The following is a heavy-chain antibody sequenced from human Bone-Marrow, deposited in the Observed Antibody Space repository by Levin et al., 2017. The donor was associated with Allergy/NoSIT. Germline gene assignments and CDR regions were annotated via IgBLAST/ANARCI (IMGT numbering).Heavy chain of an antibody. J-gene: IGHJ4*02. Sequence: PGGSLRLSCAASGFTLSNYAMSWVRQTPGKGLEWISAISDSGSGTYYADSVKGRFTISRDTSKNTLYLLMNSLRAEDTAVYYCAKVSGDWKWGQGTLVTVSS. CDR3: AKVSGDWK. CDR2: ISDSGSGT. CDR1: GFTLSNYA. D-gene: IGHD2-21*02. V-gene: IGHV3-23*01.